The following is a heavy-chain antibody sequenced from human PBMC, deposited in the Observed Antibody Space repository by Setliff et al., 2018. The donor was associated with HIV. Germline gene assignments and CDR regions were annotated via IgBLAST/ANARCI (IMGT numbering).Heavy chain of an antibody. J-gene: IGHJ3*02. D-gene: IGHD2-2*02. CDR2: VYPSDGST. CDR3: ARDNTAFDI. V-gene: IGHV1-46*01. Sequence: GASVKVSCKASGYTLTSYYMHWVRQAPGQGLEWMGMVYPSDGSTSYAQKFQGRVTMTRDTSTSTIYMELNSLTSEDTAVYYCARDNTAFDIWGQGTMVTVSS. CDR1: GYTLTSYY.